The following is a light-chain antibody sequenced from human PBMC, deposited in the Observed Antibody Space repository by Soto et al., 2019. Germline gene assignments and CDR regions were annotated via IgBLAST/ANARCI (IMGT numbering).Light chain of an antibody. V-gene: IGLV1-44*01. Sequence: QSVLTQPPSASGTPGQRVTISCSGSSSNIGSNTVNWYQQLPGTDPKLLIYSNNQRPSGVPDRFSGSKSGTSASLAISGLQSEDEAAYYCAAWDDSLNGPVFGGGTKLTVL. CDR3: AAWDDSLNGPV. CDR1: SSNIGSNT. CDR2: SNN. J-gene: IGLJ3*02.